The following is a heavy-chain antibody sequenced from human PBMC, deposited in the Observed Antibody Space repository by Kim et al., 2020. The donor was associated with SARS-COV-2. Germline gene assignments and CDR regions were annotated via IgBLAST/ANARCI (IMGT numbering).Heavy chain of an antibody. D-gene: IGHD2-2*01. Sequence: YYADSVKGRFTISRDNSKNTLYLQMNSLRAEDTAVYYCARVPSTSGPLGYWGQGTLVTVSS. CDR3: ARVPSTSGPLGY. J-gene: IGHJ4*02. V-gene: IGHV3-33*01.